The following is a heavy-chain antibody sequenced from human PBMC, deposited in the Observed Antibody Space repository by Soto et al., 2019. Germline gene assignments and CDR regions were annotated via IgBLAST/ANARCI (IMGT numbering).Heavy chain of an antibody. CDR1: GFTFSSYG. CDR2: ISYDGIKK. J-gene: IGHJ6*02. CDR3: AKDLRYCTKGVCTSFRGIYYYYGMDV. D-gene: IGHD2-8*01. Sequence: GGSLRLSCAASGFTFSSYGMHWVRQAPGKGLEWVAVISYDGIKKYYADSVKGRFTISRDNSKNTLYLQMNSLRAEDTAVYYCAKDLRYCTKGVCTSFRGIYYYYGMDVWGQGTTVTVS. V-gene: IGHV3-30*18.